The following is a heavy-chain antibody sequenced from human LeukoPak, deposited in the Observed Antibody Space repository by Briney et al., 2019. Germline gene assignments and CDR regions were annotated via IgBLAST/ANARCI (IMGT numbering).Heavy chain of an antibody. Sequence: GSLRLSCAASGFTVSSNYMSWVRQAPGKGLEWVSVIYSGGSTYYADSVKGRFTISRDNSKNTLYLQMNSLRAEDTAVYYCAKALTIFGPFDPWGQGTLVTVSS. CDR1: GFTVSSNY. D-gene: IGHD3-3*01. CDR3: AKALTIFGPFDP. CDR2: IYSGGST. V-gene: IGHV3-53*01. J-gene: IGHJ5*02.